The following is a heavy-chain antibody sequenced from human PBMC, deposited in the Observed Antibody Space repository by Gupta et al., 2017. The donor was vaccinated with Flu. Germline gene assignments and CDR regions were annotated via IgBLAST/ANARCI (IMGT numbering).Heavy chain of an antibody. D-gene: IGHD6-13*01. CDR3: ARHASGYSSSWYTYVGYYYYGMDV. CDR2: IYYSGST. V-gene: IGHV4-39*01. J-gene: IGHJ6*02. Sequence: QLQLQESGPGLVKPSETLSLTCTVSGGSISSSSYYWGWIRQPPGKGLEWIGSIYYSGSTYYNPSLKSRVTISVDTSKNQFSLKLSSVTAADTAVYYCARHASGYSSSWYTYVGYYYYGMDVWGQGTTVTVSS. CDR1: GGSISSSSYY.